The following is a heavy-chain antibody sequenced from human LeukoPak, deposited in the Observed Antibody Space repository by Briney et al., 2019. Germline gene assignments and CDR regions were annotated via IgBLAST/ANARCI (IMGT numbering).Heavy chain of an antibody. Sequence: TLSLTCTVSGGSISSGSYYWSWIRQPAGKGLEWIGRFYTSGGTNYNPSLKSRVTISVDTSKNQFSLKLSSVTAADTAVYYCARILAAPYWFDPWGQGTLVTVSS. CDR3: ARILAAPYWFDP. J-gene: IGHJ5*02. D-gene: IGHD2-15*01. CDR2: FYTSGGT. V-gene: IGHV4-61*02. CDR1: GGSISSGSYY.